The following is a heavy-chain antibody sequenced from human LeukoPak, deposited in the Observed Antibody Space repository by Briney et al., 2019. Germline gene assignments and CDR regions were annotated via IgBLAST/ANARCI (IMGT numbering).Heavy chain of an antibody. V-gene: IGHV1-18*01. CDR2: ISAYSGNT. CDR1: GYTFTSYG. J-gene: IGHJ5*02. Sequence: GPVKVSCKASGYTFTSYGISWVRQAPGQGLEWMGWISAYSGNTNYAQKLQGRVTMTTDTSTSTAYMELRSLRSDDTAAYYCARVLVYYDFWSGYYGERWFDPWGQGTLVTVSS. D-gene: IGHD3-3*01. CDR3: ARVLVYYDFWSGYYGERWFDP.